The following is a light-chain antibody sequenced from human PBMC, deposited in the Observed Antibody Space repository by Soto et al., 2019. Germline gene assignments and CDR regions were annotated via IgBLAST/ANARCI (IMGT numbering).Light chain of an antibody. J-gene: IGLJ1*01. CDR3: QTWGTGIHYV. CDR2: LNSDGSH. CDR1: SGHSSYA. V-gene: IGLV4-69*01. Sequence: QLVLTQSPSASASLGASVTLTCTLSSGHSSYAIAWHQQQPEKGPRYLMKLNSDGSHSKGDGIPDRFSGSSSGAERSLTISGLQSEDEADYYCQTWGTGIHYVFGTGTKLTVL.